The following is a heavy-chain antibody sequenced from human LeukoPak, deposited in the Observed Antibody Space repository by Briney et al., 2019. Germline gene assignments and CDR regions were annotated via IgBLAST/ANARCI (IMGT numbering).Heavy chain of an antibody. CDR2: IYYSGST. CDR3: ARVLRGYSYGAEFDY. V-gene: IGHV4-59*08. D-gene: IGHD5-18*01. CDR1: GGSISSYY. J-gene: IGHJ4*02. Sequence: SETLSLTCTVSGGSISSYYWSWIRQPPGKGLEWIGYIYYSGSTNYNPSLKSRVTISVDTSKNQFSLKLSSVTAADTAVYYCARVLRGYSYGAEFDYWGQGTLVTVSS.